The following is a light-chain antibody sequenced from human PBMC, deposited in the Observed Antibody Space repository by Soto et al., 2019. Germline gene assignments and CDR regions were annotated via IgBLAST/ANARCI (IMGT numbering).Light chain of an antibody. V-gene: IGKV3-15*01. Sequence: LKLSPVTLSLTPGKRATLSCRASQSVSSNLAWYQQKPGQAPRLLIYGASTRATVIPARFSGSGSGTEFTLTISMLQSEDFAVYYCQQYYKWRLITFGQGTRLDIK. CDR1: QSVSSN. CDR3: QQYYKWRLIT. J-gene: IGKJ5*01. CDR2: GAS.